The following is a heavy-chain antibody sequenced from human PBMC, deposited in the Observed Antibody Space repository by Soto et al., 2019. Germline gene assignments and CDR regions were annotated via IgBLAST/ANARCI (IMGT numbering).Heavy chain of an antibody. CDR3: ARDEHQLNTGPAPGYYGMDV. D-gene: IGHD6-13*01. CDR2: IIPIFGTA. Sequence: GASVKVSCKASGGTFSSYAISWVRQAPGQGLEWMGGIIPIFGTANYAQKFQGRVTITADESTSTAYMELSSLRSEDTAVYYCARDEHQLNTGPAPGYYGMDVWGQGTKVTVYS. V-gene: IGHV1-69*13. J-gene: IGHJ6*02. CDR1: GGTFSSYA.